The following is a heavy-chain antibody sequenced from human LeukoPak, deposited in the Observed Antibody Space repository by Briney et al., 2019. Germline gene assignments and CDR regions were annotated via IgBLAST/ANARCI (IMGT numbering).Heavy chain of an antibody. CDR1: GFTFSNYA. CDR3: VKSASSFGANWFDP. J-gene: IGHJ5*02. D-gene: IGHD3-3*01. CDR2: ISSNGDST. Sequence: PGGSLRLSCSASGFTFSNYAMHWVRQAPGKGLEYVSAISSNGDSTYYADSVKGRFIISRDNSKNSLSLQMSSLRPEDTAVYYCVKSASSFGANWFDPWGQGTPVTVSS. V-gene: IGHV3-64D*09.